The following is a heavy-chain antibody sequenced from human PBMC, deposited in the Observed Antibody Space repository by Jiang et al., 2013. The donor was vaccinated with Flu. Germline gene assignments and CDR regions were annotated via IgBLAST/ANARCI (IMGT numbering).Heavy chain of an antibody. J-gene: IGHJ6*02. CDR3: AHRKETIYGMDV. CDR2: IYWDDDK. CDR1: GFSLSTSGVG. D-gene: IGHD3-3*01. V-gene: IGHV2-5*02. Sequence: KPTQTLTLTCTFSGFSLSTSGVGVGWIRQPPGKALEWLALIYWDDDKRYSPSLKSRLTITKDTSKNQVVLTMTNMDPVDTATYYCAHRKETIYGMDVWGQGTQVTVSS.